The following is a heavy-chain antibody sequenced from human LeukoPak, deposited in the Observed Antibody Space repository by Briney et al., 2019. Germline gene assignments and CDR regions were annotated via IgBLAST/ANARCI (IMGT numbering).Heavy chain of an antibody. Sequence: GGSLRLSCAASGFTFSGYAMNWVRQAPGKGLEWVSHIYSSDTTYADSVKGRFTISRDNAKNSLYLQVNSLRDEDTAVYYCARAFGLTDYWGQGTLVTVSS. CDR1: GFTFSGYA. V-gene: IGHV3-48*02. CDR3: ARAFGLTDY. CDR2: IYSSDTT. D-gene: IGHD3/OR15-3a*01. J-gene: IGHJ4*02.